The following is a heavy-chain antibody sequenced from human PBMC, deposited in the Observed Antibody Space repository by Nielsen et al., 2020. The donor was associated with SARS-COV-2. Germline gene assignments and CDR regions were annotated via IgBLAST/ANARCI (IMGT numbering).Heavy chain of an antibody. CDR2: ISYDGSNK. CDR3: AKADVVVVAWLIYDY. CDR1: GFTFSSYA. Sequence: GESLKISCAASGFTFSSYAMHWVRQAPGKGLEWVAVISYDGSNKYYADSVKGRFTISRDNSKNTLYLQMNSLRAEDTAVYYCAKADVVVVAWLIYDYWGQGTLVTVSS. J-gene: IGHJ4*02. D-gene: IGHD2-15*01. V-gene: IGHV3-30-3*01.